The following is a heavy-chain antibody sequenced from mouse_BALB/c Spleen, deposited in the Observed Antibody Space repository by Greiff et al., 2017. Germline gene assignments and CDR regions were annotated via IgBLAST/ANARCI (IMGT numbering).Heavy chain of an antibody. CDR1: GFSLTSYC. Sequence: VQLQQSGPGLVQPSQSLSITCTVSGFSLTSYCVHWVRQSPGKGLEWLGVIWSGGSTDYNAAFIARLSISKDNSKSHVFFKMNSLQANDTAMYYCARAALLRLRDDAMDYWGQGTSVTVSS. CDR2: IWSGGST. D-gene: IGHD1-2*01. J-gene: IGHJ4*01. CDR3: ARAALLRLRDDAMDY. V-gene: IGHV2-2*02.